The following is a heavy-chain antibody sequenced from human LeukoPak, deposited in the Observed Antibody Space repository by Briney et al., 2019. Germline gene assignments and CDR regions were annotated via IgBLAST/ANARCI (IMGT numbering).Heavy chain of an antibody. CDR3: ARGAGYNYPYYFDY. Sequence: GGSLRLSCAASGFTFRSYDMTWVRQAPGKGLEWVSLISQTGGDTYYADSAKGRFTISRDNSKNTLYLQMNSLRAEDTAVYYCARGAGYNYPYYFDYWGQGTLVTVSS. V-gene: IGHV3-23*01. J-gene: IGHJ4*02. CDR1: GFTFRSYD. D-gene: IGHD5-24*01. CDR2: ISQTGGDT.